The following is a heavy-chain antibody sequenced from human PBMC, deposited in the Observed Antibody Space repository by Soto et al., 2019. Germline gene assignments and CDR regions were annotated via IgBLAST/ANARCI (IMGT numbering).Heavy chain of an antibody. J-gene: IGHJ6*02. Sequence: EVQLLESGGALVQPGGSLRLSCAASGVFFSNYHMSWVRQSPGKGLQWVAAISGGGDSTYYADSVKGRFTISRDNSENTLWLHMNSLRAGDTAVYYCVKYGGAAARPTFYYGLDVWGQGTTVTVSS. CDR1: GVFFSNYH. CDR3: VKYGGAAARPTFYYGLDV. V-gene: IGHV3-23*01. CDR2: ISGGGDST. D-gene: IGHD6-6*01.